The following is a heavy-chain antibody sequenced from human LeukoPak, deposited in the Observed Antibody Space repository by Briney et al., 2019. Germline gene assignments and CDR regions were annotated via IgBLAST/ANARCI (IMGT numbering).Heavy chain of an antibody. D-gene: IGHD3-10*01. CDR3: ARDAAGSGSPYYFDY. Sequence: PSETLFLTCTVSGGSISSYYWSWIRQPPGKGLEWIGYIYYSGSTNYNPSLKSRVTISVDTSKNQFSLKLSSVTAADTAVYYCARDAAGSGSPYYFDYWGQGTLVTVSS. J-gene: IGHJ4*02. CDR2: IYYSGST. V-gene: IGHV4-59*01. CDR1: GGSISSYY.